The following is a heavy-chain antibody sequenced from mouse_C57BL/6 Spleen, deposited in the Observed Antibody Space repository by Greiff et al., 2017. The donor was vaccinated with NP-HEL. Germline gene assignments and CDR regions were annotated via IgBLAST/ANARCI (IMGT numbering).Heavy chain of an antibody. Sequence: EVKLMESGGGLVQPGGSLSLSCAASGFTFTDYYMSWVRQPPGKALEWLGFIRNKANGYTTEYSASVKGRFTISRDNSQSIPYLQMNALRAEDSATYYCARSLDGYYVLMDYWGQGTSVTVSS. J-gene: IGHJ4*01. V-gene: IGHV7-3*01. CDR1: GFTFTDYY. D-gene: IGHD2-3*01. CDR3: ARSLDGYYVLMDY. CDR2: IRNKANGYTT.